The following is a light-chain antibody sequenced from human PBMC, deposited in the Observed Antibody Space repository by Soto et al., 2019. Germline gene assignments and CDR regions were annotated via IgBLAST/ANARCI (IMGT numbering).Light chain of an antibody. CDR1: QSVSSSY. V-gene: IGKV3-20*01. CDR2: GAS. J-gene: IGKJ2*01. CDR3: RHYGSSPPFT. Sequence: EIVLTQSPGTLSLSPGERATLSCRASQSVSSSYLAWYQQKPGQAPRLLIYGASSRATGIPDRFSGSGSGTDFTLTISRLEPEDFAVYFCRHYGSSPPFTFGQGTKVEIK.